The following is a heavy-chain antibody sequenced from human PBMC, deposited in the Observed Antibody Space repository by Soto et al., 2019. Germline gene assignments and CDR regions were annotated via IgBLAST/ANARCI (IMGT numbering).Heavy chain of an antibody. CDR1: GFTFSDYA. CDR2: ISGSGSSS. Sequence: EVQVLESGGGLVQPGGSLRLSCVASGFTFSDYAMTWVRQAPGKGLEWVSVISGSGSSSYYADSVKGRFTISRDNSKNTLFLQMNSLRAEDTAVYFCAKDLSGRMSSRALDYWGQGTQVTVSS. D-gene: IGHD1-26*01. J-gene: IGHJ4*02. CDR3: AKDLSGRMSSRALDY. V-gene: IGHV3-23*01.